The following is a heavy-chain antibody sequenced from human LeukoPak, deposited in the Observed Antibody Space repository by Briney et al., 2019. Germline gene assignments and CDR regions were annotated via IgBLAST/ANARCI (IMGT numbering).Heavy chain of an antibody. V-gene: IGHV4-39*01. D-gene: IGHD3-9*01. CDR3: ARHGRGYYDILTGYLDY. J-gene: IGHJ4*02. CDR2: IYYSGST. Sequence: KPSETLSLTCTVSGGSISSSSYYWGWIRQPPGKGLEWIGSIYYSGSTYYNPSLKSRVTISVDTSKNQFSLKLSSVTAADKAVYYCARHGRGYYDILTGYLDYWGQGTLVTVSS. CDR1: GGSISSSSYY.